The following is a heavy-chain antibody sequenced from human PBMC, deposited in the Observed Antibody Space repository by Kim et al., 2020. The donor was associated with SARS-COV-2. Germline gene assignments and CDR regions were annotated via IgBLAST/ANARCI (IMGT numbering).Heavy chain of an antibody. V-gene: IGHV1-2*02. CDR1: GYTFTGYY. J-gene: IGHJ4*02. Sequence: ASVKVSCKASGYTFTGYYMHWVRQAPGQGLEWMGWINPNSGGTNYAQKFQGRVTMTRDTSISTAYMELSRLRSDDTAVYYCARGAMIVVVNHYSDYWGQGTLVTVSS. D-gene: IGHD3-22*01. CDR3: ARGAMIVVVNHYSDY. CDR2: INPNSGGT.